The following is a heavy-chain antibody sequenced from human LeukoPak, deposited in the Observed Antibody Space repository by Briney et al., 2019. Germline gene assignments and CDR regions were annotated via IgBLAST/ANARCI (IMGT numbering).Heavy chain of an antibody. V-gene: IGHV4-59*01. J-gene: IGHJ5*01. Sequence: SETLSLTCTVSGGSISSYYWSWIRQPPGKGLEWIGYIYYSGRSTYNPSLKSRITISMDTSKNHFSLKLSSVTAADTAFYYCARDSVYATNWYDPWGQGILVTVSS. CDR2: IYYSGRS. D-gene: IGHD2-8*01. CDR1: GGSISSYY. CDR3: ARDSVYATNWYDP.